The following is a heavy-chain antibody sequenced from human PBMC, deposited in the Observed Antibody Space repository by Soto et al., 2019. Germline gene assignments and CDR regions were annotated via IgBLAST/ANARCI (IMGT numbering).Heavy chain of an antibody. CDR2: ISYDGSNK. D-gene: IGHD2-21*02. J-gene: IGHJ6*02. V-gene: IGHV3-30*18. CDR3: AKDREGSDFYYYYGMDV. CDR1: GFTFSSYG. Sequence: QVQLVESGGGVVQPGRSLRLSCEASGFTFSSYGMHWVRQAPGKGLEWVAVISYDGSNKYYADSVKGRFTISRDNSKNTLYLQMNSLSGEDTAVYYCAKDREGSDFYYYYGMDVWGQGTTVTVSS.